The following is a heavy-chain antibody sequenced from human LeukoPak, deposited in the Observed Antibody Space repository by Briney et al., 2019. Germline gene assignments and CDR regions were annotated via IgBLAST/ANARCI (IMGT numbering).Heavy chain of an antibody. V-gene: IGHV3-30-3*01. CDR3: ARAGIPDIVATTYLDY. J-gene: IGHJ4*02. CDR1: GFTFSSYA. Sequence: GGSLRLSCAASGFTFSSYAMHWVRQAPGKGLEWVAVISYDGSNKYYADSVKGRFTISRDNSKNTLYLQINSLRADDTAVYYCARAGIPDIVATTYLDYWGQGTLVTVSS. D-gene: IGHD5-12*01. CDR2: ISYDGSNK.